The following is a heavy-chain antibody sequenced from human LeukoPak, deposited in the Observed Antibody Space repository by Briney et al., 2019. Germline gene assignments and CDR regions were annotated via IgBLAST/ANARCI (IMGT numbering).Heavy chain of an antibody. CDR3: ARGIGASSGWYLIDY. J-gene: IGHJ4*02. V-gene: IGHV1-3*01. Sequence: GASVKVSCKASEYTFTSYAIHWVRQAPGQRLEWMGWINAGNGNTKYSQKFQGRVTITRDTSASTAYMGLSSLRSEDTAVYYCARGIGASSGWYLIDYWGQGTLVAVSS. CDR1: EYTFTSYA. D-gene: IGHD6-19*01. CDR2: INAGNGNT.